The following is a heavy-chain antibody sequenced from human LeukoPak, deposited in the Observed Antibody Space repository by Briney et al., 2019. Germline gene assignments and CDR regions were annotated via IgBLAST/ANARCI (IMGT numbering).Heavy chain of an antibody. CDR1: GYTFTSYY. J-gene: IGHJ6*03. CDR2: INPSGGSI. Sequence: GASVKVSCKASGYTFTSYYMHWVRQAPGQGLEWMGIINPSGGSISYAQKFQGRVTITADKSTSTAYMELSSLRSEDTAVYYCARGVTSPGYSYGYYYYYMDVWGKGTTVTVSS. CDR3: ARGVTSPGYSYGYYYYYMDV. D-gene: IGHD5-18*01. V-gene: IGHV1-46*01.